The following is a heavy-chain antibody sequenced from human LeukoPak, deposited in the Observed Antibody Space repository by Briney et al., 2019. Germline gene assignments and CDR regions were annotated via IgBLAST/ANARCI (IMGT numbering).Heavy chain of an antibody. Sequence: GGSLRLSCAASGFTFSSYGMHWVRQAPGKGLEWVAVISYDGSKKFYADSVKGRFTISRDNSKNTLYLQMNSLRAEDTAVYYCANTVAGEGAFDYWGQGTLVTVSS. CDR3: ANTVAGEGAFDY. D-gene: IGHD6-19*01. V-gene: IGHV3-30*18. CDR2: ISYDGSKK. CDR1: GFTFSSYG. J-gene: IGHJ4*02.